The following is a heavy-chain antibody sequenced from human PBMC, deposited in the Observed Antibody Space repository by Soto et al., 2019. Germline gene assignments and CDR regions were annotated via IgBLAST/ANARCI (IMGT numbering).Heavy chain of an antibody. D-gene: IGHD3-10*01. Sequence: ITLKESGPPLVKPTQPLTLTCSFSGFSLTANGVGVGWVRQPPGLALEWLAMVYWDEDKHYSASLRSRLSITKDTSKSQVVLTMPNTAPVGTRTYYWGTGTGSHWGQGALVTVYS. J-gene: IGHJ4*02. CDR3: GTGTGSH. V-gene: IGHV2-5*02. CDR2: VYWDEDK. CDR1: GFSLTANGVG.